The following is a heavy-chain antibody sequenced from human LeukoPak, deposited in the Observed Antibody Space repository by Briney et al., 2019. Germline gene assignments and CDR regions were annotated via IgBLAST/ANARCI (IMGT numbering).Heavy chain of an antibody. V-gene: IGHV3-23*01. D-gene: IGHD4-17*01. J-gene: IGHJ4*02. CDR2: ISGSGGST. CDR1: GFTFSNYA. Sequence: GGSLRLSCAASGFTFSNYAMSWVRQAPGKGLEWVSVISGSGGSTYYADSVKGRFTISRDNSKNTLYQQMNSLRAEDTAVYYCAKHGEAYGDSRTDYWGQGTLVAVSS. CDR3: AKHGEAYGDSRTDY.